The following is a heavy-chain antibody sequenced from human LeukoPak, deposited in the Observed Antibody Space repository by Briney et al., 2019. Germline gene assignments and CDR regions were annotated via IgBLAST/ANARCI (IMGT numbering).Heavy chain of an antibody. Sequence: PGGSLRLSCAASGFTFNNFGMHWVRQAPGKGLEWVAFIGYEGVHKYYADSVKGRFTISKDNSKATLYLQMNSLRPEDTAVYYCAKDLHGGYSSDYWRQGTLVTVSS. J-gene: IGHJ4*02. CDR3: AKDLHGGYSSDY. D-gene: IGHD3-22*01. CDR2: IGYEGVHK. V-gene: IGHV3-30*02. CDR1: GFTFNNFG.